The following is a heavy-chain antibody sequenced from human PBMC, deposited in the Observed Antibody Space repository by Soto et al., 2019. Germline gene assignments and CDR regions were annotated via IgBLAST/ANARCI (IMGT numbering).Heavy chain of an antibody. J-gene: IGHJ4*02. CDR1: GGSISSSNW. CDR3: ARDLAVPPGDY. D-gene: IGHD3-10*01. CDR2: IYHSGST. Sequence: QVQLQEPGPGLVKPSETLSLTCAVSGGSISSSNWWRWFRQPPGKGLGWIGEIYHSGSTNYNPSPKGRGIISVDKSKNQCSLKLSSVTAADPAVYYCARDLAVPPGDYWGQGTLVRVSS. V-gene: IGHV4-4*02.